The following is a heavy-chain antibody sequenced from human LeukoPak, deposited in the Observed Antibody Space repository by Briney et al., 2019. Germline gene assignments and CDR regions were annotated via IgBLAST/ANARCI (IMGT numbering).Heavy chain of an antibody. V-gene: IGHV4-34*01. Sequence: SETLSLTCSVYGGSFSGYYWSWIRQPPGKGLEWIGEINHSGSTNYNPSLKSRVTISVDTSKNQFSLKLSSMTAADTAVYYCARDSRGGGPDFDYWGQGTLVTVSS. CDR3: ARDSRGGGPDFDY. CDR2: INHSGST. CDR1: GGSFSGYY. D-gene: IGHD3-16*01. J-gene: IGHJ4*02.